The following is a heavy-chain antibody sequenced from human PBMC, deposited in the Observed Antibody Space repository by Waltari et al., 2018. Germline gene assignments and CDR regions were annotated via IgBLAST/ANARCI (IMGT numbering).Heavy chain of an antibody. CDR3: ARGRPAAANWGYYYYMDV. Sequence: QVQLVQSGAEVKKPGSSVKVSCKASGGTFSSYAISWVGQAPGQGLEWMGGIIPIVGTANYAQKFQGRVTITADESTSTAYMELSSLRSEDTAVYYCARGRPAAANWGYYYYMDVWGKGTTVTVSS. J-gene: IGHJ6*03. V-gene: IGHV1-69*01. CDR1: GGTFSSYA. CDR2: IIPIVGTA. D-gene: IGHD2-2*01.